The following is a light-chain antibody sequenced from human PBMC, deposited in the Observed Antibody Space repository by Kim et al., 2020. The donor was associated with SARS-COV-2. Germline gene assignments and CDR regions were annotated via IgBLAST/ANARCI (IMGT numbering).Light chain of an antibody. CDR1: SANIGSNT. Sequence: GQRVTISCAGSSANIGSNTVNWYQQRPGKAPKLRIYSNNQRPSGVPDRFAGSKSGTSASLAISGLQSEDEADYYCAAWDDGLNGWVFGGGTQLTVL. J-gene: IGLJ3*02. CDR2: SNN. CDR3: AAWDDGLNGWV. V-gene: IGLV1-44*01.